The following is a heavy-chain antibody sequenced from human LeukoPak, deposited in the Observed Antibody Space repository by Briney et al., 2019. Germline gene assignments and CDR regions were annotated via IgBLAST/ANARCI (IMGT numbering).Heavy chain of an antibody. J-gene: IGHJ4*02. CDR1: GFTFSSHG. Sequence: GGSLRLSCAASGFTFSSHGVSWVRQAPGKGLEWVSTISGSGDNTYYADSVKGRFTISRDNSKNTLYLQMNSLRAEDTAVYYCAKDEEARGRVGATDYWGQGTLVTVSS. CDR2: ISGSGDNT. V-gene: IGHV3-23*01. CDR3: AKDEEARGRVGATDY. D-gene: IGHD1-26*01.